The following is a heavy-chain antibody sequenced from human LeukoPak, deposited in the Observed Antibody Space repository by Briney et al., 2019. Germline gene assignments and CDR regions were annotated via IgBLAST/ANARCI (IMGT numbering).Heavy chain of an antibody. CDR2: INPNSGGT. D-gene: IGHD5-12*01. J-gene: IGHJ4*02. V-gene: IGHV1-2*02. CDR1: GYTFTGYY. CDR3: ARGAPTTRIGAGRFDY. Sequence: ASVKVSFKASGYTFTGYYMHWVRQAPGQGLEWMGWINPNSGGTNYAQKFQGRVTVTRDTYTNTVYMDLSSLRSEDTATYYCARGAPTTRIGAGRFDYWGQGSLLTVAS.